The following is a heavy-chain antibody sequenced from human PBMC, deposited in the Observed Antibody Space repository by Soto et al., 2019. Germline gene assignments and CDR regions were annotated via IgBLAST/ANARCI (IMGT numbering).Heavy chain of an antibody. CDR1: GYTFTGYF. J-gene: IGHJ5*02. CDR2: INPNSGTT. V-gene: IGHV1-2*02. Sequence: SSVKVSCKASGYTFTGYFMHWVRQAPGQGLEWMGWINPNSGTTKYAQKFQGRVTLSRDTSINTAYMELSALRSDDTAVYYCARGGGTILAPLPWGQGTRVTVSS. D-gene: IGHD3-3*01. CDR3: ARGGGTILAPLP.